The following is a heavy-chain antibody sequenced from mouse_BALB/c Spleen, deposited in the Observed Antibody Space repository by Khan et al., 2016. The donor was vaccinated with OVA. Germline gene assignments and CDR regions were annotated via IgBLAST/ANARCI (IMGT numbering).Heavy chain of an antibody. V-gene: IGHV14-3*02. CDR1: GFNIKDTY. Sequence: VQLQQSGAELVKPGASVKLSCTASGFNIKDTYMHWVKQRPEQGLEWIGRIDPANGNTKYDPKFQGKATITAESSSNTAYLQLSSLTSEDTAVYYCARAGYGNFDYWGQGTTLTVSS. CDR3: ARAGYGNFDY. J-gene: IGHJ2*01. CDR2: IDPANGNT. D-gene: IGHD2-10*02.